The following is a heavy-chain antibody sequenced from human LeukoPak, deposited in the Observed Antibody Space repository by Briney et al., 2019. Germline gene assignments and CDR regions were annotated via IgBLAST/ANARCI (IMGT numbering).Heavy chain of an antibody. Sequence: PSETLSLTCTVSGGSISNGGYDWSWIRQPAGKGLEWIGRIYTSGSTNYNPSLKSRVTISVDTSKNQISLKPSSVTAADTAVYYCERRRGGDYGMYYYYYMDVWGKGTTVTVSS. CDR2: IYTSGST. J-gene: IGHJ6*03. V-gene: IGHV4-61*02. D-gene: IGHD4-17*01. CDR3: ERRRGGDYGMYYYYYMDV. CDR1: GGSISNGGYD.